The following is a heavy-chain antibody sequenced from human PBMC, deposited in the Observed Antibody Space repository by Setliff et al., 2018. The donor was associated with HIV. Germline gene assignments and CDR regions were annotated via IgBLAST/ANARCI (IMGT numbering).Heavy chain of an antibody. CDR1: GYTFSDYY. Sequence: ASVKVSCKASGYTFSDYYMHWVRQAPGQGLEWMGWINPNSGGTNYAQKFQGRVNMTRDTSISTTYMELSRLRSDDTAVYYCARDPGYYNFWSGYGYYYYYMDVWGKGTTVTVSS. J-gene: IGHJ6*03. D-gene: IGHD3-3*01. CDR2: INPNSGGT. V-gene: IGHV1-2*02. CDR3: ARDPGYYNFWSGYGYYYYYMDV.